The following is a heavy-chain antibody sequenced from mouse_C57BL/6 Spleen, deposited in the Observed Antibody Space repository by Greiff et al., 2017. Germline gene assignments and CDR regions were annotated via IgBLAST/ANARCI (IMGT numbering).Heavy chain of an antibody. CDR3: ASGQYGSPFAY. CDR1: GFSLTSYG. Sequence: QVQLQQSGPGLVAPSQSLSITCTVSGFSLTSYGVDWVRQSPGKGLEWLGVIWGVGSTNYNSALKSRLSISKDNSKSQVFLKMNSLQTDDTAMYYCASGQYGSPFAYWGQGTLVTVSA. D-gene: IGHD1-1*01. V-gene: IGHV2-6*01. CDR2: IWGVGST. J-gene: IGHJ3*01.